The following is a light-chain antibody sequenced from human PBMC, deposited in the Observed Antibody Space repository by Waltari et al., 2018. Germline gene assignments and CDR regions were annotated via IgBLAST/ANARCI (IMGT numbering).Light chain of an antibody. CDR2: WAS. V-gene: IGKV4-1*01. CDR3: QQYYATPYS. CDR1: QSLLYSSRNKNY. Sequence: DVVMTQSPDSLAVSLGERATINCTSSQSLLYSSRNKNYLAWYQQKPGQPPKLLIYWASAREAGVPDRISDSGSGTDFTLTISSLQAEDVAVYYCQQYYATPYSFGQGTKVEIK. J-gene: IGKJ2*03.